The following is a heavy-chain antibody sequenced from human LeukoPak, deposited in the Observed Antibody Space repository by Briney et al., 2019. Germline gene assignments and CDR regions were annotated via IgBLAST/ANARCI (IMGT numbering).Heavy chain of an antibody. V-gene: IGHV1-69*05. CDR3: ARSVELNTELIAASLWYFDL. CDR1: GGTFSSYA. CDR2: IIPIFGTA. Sequence: GASVKVSCKASGGTFSSYAISWVRQAPGQGLEWMGRIIPIFGTANYAQKFQGRVTITTDESTSTAYMELSSLRSEDTAVYYCARSVELNTELIAASLWYFDLWGRGTLVTVSS. J-gene: IGHJ2*01. D-gene: IGHD6-13*01.